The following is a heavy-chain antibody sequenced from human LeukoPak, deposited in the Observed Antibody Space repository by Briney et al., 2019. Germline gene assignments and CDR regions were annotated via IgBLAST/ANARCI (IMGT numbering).Heavy chain of an antibody. CDR1: GGSFSGYH. CDR3: ARVRY. Sequence: KSSETLSLTCAVYGGSFSGYHWSWIRQPPGKGLEWIGEINHSGSTNYNPSLKSRVTISVDTSKNQFSLKLSSVTAADTAVYYCARVRYWGQGTLVTVSS. J-gene: IGHJ4*02. D-gene: IGHD3-16*01. V-gene: IGHV4-34*01. CDR2: INHSGST.